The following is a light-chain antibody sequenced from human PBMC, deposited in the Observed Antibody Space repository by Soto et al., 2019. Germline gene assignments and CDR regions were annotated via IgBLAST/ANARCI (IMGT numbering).Light chain of an antibody. Sequence: EIVMTQSPATLSVSPGERATLSCRASQSVSSNLAWYQHTPGQTPRLLIYDTSTRATGVPTRFSGSGSGTEFTLTISSLQPEDFATYYCLQHNSYPRTFGQGTKVDIK. J-gene: IGKJ1*01. CDR3: LQHNSYPRT. CDR1: QSVSSN. V-gene: IGKV3-15*01. CDR2: DTS.